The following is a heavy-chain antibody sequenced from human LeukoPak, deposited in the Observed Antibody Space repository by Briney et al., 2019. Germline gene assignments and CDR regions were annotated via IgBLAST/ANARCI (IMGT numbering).Heavy chain of an antibody. CDR3: AKDRGDYYDRSGYPSWYFDY. J-gene: IGHJ4*02. CDR2: ISGSGGST. Sequence: PGGSLRLSCAASVFTFSSYAMSWVRQAPGKGLEWVSAISGSGGSTYYADSVKGRFAISRDNSKNTLYLQMNSLRAEDTAVYYCAKDRGDYYDRSGYPSWYFDYWGQGTLVTVS. CDR1: VFTFSSYA. V-gene: IGHV3-23*01. D-gene: IGHD3-22*01.